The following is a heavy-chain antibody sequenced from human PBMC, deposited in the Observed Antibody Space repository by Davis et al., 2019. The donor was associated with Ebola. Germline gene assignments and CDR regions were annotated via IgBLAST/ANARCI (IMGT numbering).Heavy chain of an antibody. J-gene: IGHJ6*04. Sequence: GESLKISCAASGFTFSSYPMHWVRQAPGKGLEWVAVISYDGSNKYYAASVRGRFTISRDNAKSSLYLQMSSLRAEDTAVYYCARDVSASGYDYFYSYGMDVWGKGTTVTVSS. CDR2: ISYDGSNK. D-gene: IGHD5-12*01. CDR1: GFTFSSYP. V-gene: IGHV3-30-3*01. CDR3: ARDVSASGYDYFYSYGMDV.